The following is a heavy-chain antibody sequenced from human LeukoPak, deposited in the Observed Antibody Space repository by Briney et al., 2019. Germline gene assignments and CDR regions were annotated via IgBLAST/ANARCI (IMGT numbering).Heavy chain of an antibody. D-gene: IGHD4-23*01. V-gene: IGHV1-8*02. J-gene: IGHJ3*02. CDR1: GYTFTSYD. CDR3: YHPGGKI. Sequence: ASVKVSCKASGYTFTSYDINWVRQATGQGLEWMGWMNPNSGNTGYAQKFQGRVTMTRDTSTSTVYMELSSLRSEDTAVYYCYHPGGKIWGQGTMVTVSS. CDR2: MNPNSGNT.